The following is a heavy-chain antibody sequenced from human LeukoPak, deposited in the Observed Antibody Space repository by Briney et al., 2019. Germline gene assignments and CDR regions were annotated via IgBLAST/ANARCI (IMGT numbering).Heavy chain of an antibody. CDR1: GFTFSSYA. Sequence: GGSLRLSCAASGFTFSSYAMSWVRQAPGRGLEWVSGISNSGTHYTEAVEGRFIISRDNYRNTLYVHMNSLKADDTAVYYCAKGPYESLVWWFAYWGQGTLVTVSS. CDR3: AKGPYESLVWWFAY. V-gene: IGHV3-23*01. J-gene: IGHJ4*02. CDR2: ISNSGT. D-gene: IGHD3/OR15-3a*01.